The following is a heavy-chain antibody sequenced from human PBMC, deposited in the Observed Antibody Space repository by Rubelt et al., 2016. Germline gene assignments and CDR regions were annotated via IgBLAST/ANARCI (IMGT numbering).Heavy chain of an antibody. CDR2: IYHSGST. CDR3: ARGGGYSSGWLA. J-gene: IGHJ4*02. CDR1: GYSIRSGSY. D-gene: IGHD6-19*01. Sequence: QVQLQESGPGLVKPSETLSLTCIVSGYSIRSGSYWGWIRQPPGKGLEWIGSIYHSGSTYYNPSLKSRVTISVDPSKNQFSLTLNSVTAADTAGYYCARGGGYSSGWLAWGQGTLVTVSS. V-gene: IGHV4-38-2*02.